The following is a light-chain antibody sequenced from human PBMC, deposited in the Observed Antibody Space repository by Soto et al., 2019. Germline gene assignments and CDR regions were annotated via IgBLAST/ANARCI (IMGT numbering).Light chain of an antibody. CDR3: EQYNKWPRT. J-gene: IGKJ1*01. Sequence: EMVVTQSPATLSVSPGERATLSCRASQSLNSNLVWYQQKPGQAPRLLIYGASSRATGIPARFSGSGSGTDFTLTISSLQSEDFAVYYCEQYNKWPRTFGQGTKVDIK. V-gene: IGKV3-15*01. CDR1: QSLNSN. CDR2: GAS.